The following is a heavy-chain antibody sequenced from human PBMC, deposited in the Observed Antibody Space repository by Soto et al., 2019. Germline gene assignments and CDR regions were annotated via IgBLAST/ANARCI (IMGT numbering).Heavy chain of an antibody. CDR1: GYACTSHT. V-gene: IGHV1-3*04. D-gene: IGHD2-8*01. CDR3: AREPEDGVPGDY. CDR2: IFISHGSP. Sequence: QVHLEQSVAEVKEPGASVRISCETSGYACTSHTIPLARQAPGQGLEGMGWIFISHGSPRYAPQFQGRISFGRDTSATTAYMELTSLAYEDTAVYYCAREPEDGVPGDYWGQGTLVVVSS. J-gene: IGHJ4*02.